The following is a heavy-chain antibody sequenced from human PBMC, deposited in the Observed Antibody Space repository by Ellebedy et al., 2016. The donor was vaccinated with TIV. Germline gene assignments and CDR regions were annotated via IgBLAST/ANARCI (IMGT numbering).Heavy chain of an antibody. V-gene: IGHV3-11*06. D-gene: IGHD4-23*01. Sequence: GESLKISXAASGFTFSDFYMSWIRQAPGKGLESISYISGSSTFINYADSVRGRFTVSRDNARNLLYLQMNSLRAEDTAVYYCAKGHDYGGNTIPLGFDPWGQGTLVTVSS. CDR3: AKGHDYGGNTIPLGFDP. CDR1: GFTFSDFY. CDR2: ISGSSTFI. J-gene: IGHJ5*02.